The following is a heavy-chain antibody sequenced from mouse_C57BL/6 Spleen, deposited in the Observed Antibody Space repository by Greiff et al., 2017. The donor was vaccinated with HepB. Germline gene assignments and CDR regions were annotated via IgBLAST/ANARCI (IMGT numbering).Heavy chain of an antibody. D-gene: IGHD2-5*01. J-gene: IGHJ1*03. Sequence: VQLQQSGAELVRPGSSVKLSCKASGYTFTSYWMHWVKQRPIQGLEWIGNIDPSDSETHYNQKFKDKATLTVDKSSSTAYMQLSSLTSEDSAVYYCARNSNSHWYFDVWGTGTTVTVSS. V-gene: IGHV1-52*01. CDR1: GYTFTSYW. CDR3: ARNSNSHWYFDV. CDR2: IDPSDSET.